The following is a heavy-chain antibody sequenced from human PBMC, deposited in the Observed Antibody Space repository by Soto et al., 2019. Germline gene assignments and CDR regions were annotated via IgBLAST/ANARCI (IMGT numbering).Heavy chain of an antibody. CDR2: ISGSGGST. J-gene: IGHJ4*02. CDR1: GFTFSSYA. CDR3: AKLYEGFGELSPFDY. Sequence: PLGSLRLSCAASGFTFSSYAMSWVRQAPGKGLEWVSAISGSGGSTYYADSVKGRFTISRDNSKNTLYLQMNSLRAEDTAVYYCAKLYEGFGELSPFDYWGQGTLVTVSS. D-gene: IGHD3-10*01. V-gene: IGHV3-23*01.